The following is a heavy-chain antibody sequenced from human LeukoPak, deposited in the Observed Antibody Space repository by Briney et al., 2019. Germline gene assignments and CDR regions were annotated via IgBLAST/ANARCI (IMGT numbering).Heavy chain of an antibody. CDR3: AGDYAYYDFWSVYYDQGVFDY. CDR1: GGTFSSYT. V-gene: IGHV1-69*04. D-gene: IGHD3-3*01. CDR2: IIPILGIA. J-gene: IGHJ4*02. Sequence: VASVKVSCKASGGTFSSYTISWVRQAPGQGLEWMGRIIPILGIANYAQKFQGRATITADKSTSTAYMELSSLRAEDTAVYYCAGDYAYYDFWSVYYDQGVFDYWGQGTLVTVSS.